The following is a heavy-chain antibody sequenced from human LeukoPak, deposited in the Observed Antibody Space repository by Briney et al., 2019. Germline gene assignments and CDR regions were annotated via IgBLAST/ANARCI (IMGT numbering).Heavy chain of an antibody. J-gene: IGHJ6*02. D-gene: IGHD1-20*01. CDR1: GFTFSTYA. CDR2: ISYDGSNK. CDR3: ARGHNWNDGRFYFYGIDV. V-gene: IGHV3-30-3*01. Sequence: GRSLRLSCAASGFTFSTYAMHWVRQAPGKGLEWVAVISYDGSNKYYAGSVKGRFTSSRDNSKNTLYLQMNSLSAEDTALYYCARGHNWNDGRFYFYGIDVWGQGTTVTVSS.